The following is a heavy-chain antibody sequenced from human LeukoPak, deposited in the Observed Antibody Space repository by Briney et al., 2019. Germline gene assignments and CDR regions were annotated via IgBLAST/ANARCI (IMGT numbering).Heavy chain of an antibody. Sequence: GGSLRLSCAASGFTFSTNSMNWVRQVPGKRLEWVSSIGISSSHTFYADSVKGRFTISRDNAENSVYLQMNSLRAEDTAVYYCAKDLTTVATPYYYYYMDVWGKGTTVTVSS. CDR2: IGISSSHT. J-gene: IGHJ6*03. CDR3: AKDLTTVATPYYYYYMDV. V-gene: IGHV3-21*01. D-gene: IGHD4-23*01. CDR1: GFTFSTNS.